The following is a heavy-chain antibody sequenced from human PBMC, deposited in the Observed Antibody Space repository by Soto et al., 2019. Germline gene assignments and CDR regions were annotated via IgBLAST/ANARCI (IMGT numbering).Heavy chain of an antibody. J-gene: IGHJ5*02. CDR3: ASAGYSSSWSNWFDP. CDR1: GGTFSSYA. CDR2: IIPIFGTA. D-gene: IGHD6-13*01. Sequence: ASVKVSCKASGGTFSSYAISWVRQAPGQGLEWMGGIIPIFGTANYAQKFQGRVTITADKSTSTAYMELSSLRSEDTAVYYCASAGYSSSWSNWFDPWGQGTLVTVSS. V-gene: IGHV1-69*06.